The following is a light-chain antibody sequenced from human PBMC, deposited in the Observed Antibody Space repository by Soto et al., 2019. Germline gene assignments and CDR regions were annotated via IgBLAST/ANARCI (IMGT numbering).Light chain of an antibody. CDR1: QSVSSY. V-gene: IGKV3-20*01. CDR2: DAS. Sequence: VLTQSKGTLSLSPGERATLSCRASQSVSSYLAWYQQKPGQAPRLLIYDASNRATGIPARFSGSGSGTDFTLTISRLEPEDFPVYYCQQYGYSRTFGQGAKVDIK. J-gene: IGKJ1*01. CDR3: QQYGYSRT.